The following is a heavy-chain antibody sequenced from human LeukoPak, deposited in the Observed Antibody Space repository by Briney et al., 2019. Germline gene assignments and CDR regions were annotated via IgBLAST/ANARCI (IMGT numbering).Heavy chain of an antibody. J-gene: IGHJ4*02. D-gene: IGHD2-2*01. Sequence: ASVTVSCTASGYTFTSYAMHWVRQAPGQRLEWMGWINAGNGNTKYSQKFQGRVTITRDTSASTAYMELSSLRSEDTAVYYCARDSTAAEFDYWGQGTLVTVSS. V-gene: IGHV1-3*01. CDR1: GYTFTSYA. CDR2: INAGNGNT. CDR3: ARDSTAAEFDY.